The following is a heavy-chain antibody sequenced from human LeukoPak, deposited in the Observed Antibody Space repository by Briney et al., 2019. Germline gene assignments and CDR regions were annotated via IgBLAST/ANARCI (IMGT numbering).Heavy chain of an antibody. CDR2: INTRGTTT. Sequence: QPGGSLRLSCAASGSIFSSYSMNWVRQAPGKGLEWVSYINTRGTTTSYADSVKGRFTISRDGAKNSLYLQMNRLRDEDSAVYYCAREGFYSGNDRWGQGTLVTVSS. J-gene: IGHJ4*02. D-gene: IGHD5-12*01. CDR3: AREGFYSGNDR. CDR1: GSIFSSYS. V-gene: IGHV3-48*02.